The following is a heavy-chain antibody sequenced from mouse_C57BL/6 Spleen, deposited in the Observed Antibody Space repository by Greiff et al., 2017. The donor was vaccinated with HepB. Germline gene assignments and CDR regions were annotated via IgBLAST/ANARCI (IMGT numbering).Heavy chain of an antibody. CDR1: GYTFTSYW. Sequence: QVQLKQSGAELVRPGSSVKLSCKASGYTFTSYWMHWVKQRPIQGLEWIGNIDPSDSETHYNQKFKDKATLTVDKSSSTAYMQLSSLTSEDSAVYYCARGGYAMDYWGQGTSVTVSS. CDR3: ARGGYAMDY. CDR2: IDPSDSET. V-gene: IGHV1-52*01. J-gene: IGHJ4*01.